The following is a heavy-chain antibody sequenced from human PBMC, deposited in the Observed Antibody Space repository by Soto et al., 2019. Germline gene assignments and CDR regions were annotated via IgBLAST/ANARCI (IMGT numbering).Heavy chain of an antibody. Sequence: QVQLQESGPGLVKPSETLSLTCTVSGGSISSYYWSWIRQPPGKGLEWIGYIYYSGSTNYNPSLKSRVTISVDTSKNQFSLKLSSVTAADTAVYYRARTKVVAATWRFDYWGQGTLVTVSS. D-gene: IGHD2-15*01. CDR1: GGSISSYY. V-gene: IGHV4-59*01. J-gene: IGHJ4*02. CDR2: IYYSGST. CDR3: ARTKVVAATWRFDY.